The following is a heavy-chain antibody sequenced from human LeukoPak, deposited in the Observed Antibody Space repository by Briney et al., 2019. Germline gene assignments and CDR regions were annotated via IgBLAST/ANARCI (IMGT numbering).Heavy chain of an antibody. Sequence: GGSLRLSCAASGFTFSSYAMHWVRQAPGKGLEWVAVISYDGSNKYYADSVKGRFTISRDNSKNTLYLQMNSLRAEDTAVYYCARDQDSGYDSFSSFSDYWGQGTLVTVSS. CDR3: ARDQDSGYDSFSSFSDY. D-gene: IGHD5-12*01. CDR2: ISYDGSNK. V-gene: IGHV3-30*04. J-gene: IGHJ4*02. CDR1: GFTFSSYA.